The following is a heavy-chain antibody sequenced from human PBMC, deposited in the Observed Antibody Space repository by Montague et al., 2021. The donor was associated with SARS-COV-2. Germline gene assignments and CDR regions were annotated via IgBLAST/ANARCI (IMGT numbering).Heavy chain of an antibody. CDR3: ARRVATAGIFDY. CDR2: IYSSGST. V-gene: IGHV4-39*02. D-gene: IGHD6-13*01. Sequence: SETLSLTCNVSGASIRSDSYYWGWVRQPPGKGLEWIGVIYSSGSTYYNPSLKSRVTISVDTSQNHVSLRLSSATAADTAVYFCARRVATAGIFDYWGQGTLVTVSS. CDR1: GASIRSDSYY. J-gene: IGHJ4*02.